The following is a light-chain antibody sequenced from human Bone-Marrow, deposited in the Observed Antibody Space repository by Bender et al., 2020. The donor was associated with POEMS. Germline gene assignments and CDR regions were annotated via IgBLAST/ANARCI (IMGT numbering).Light chain of an antibody. Sequence: QSVLTQPPSASGTPGQRVTISCSGSSSNIGTNPVNWYQQLPGTAPKLLIYINNQRPSGVPDRFSVSKSGTSPSLAISGLQSEDEADYYCAAWEDSLNGWVFGGGTKLTVL. V-gene: IGLV1-44*01. J-gene: IGLJ3*02. CDR2: INN. CDR1: SSNIGTNP. CDR3: AAWEDSLNGWV.